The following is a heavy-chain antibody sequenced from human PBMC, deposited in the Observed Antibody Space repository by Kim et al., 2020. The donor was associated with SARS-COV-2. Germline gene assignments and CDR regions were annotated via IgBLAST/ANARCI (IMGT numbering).Heavy chain of an antibody. CDR1: GGSISSSSYY. CDR2: IYYSGST. CDR3: ARHLPEFGIAARGLYDY. D-gene: IGHD6-13*01. J-gene: IGHJ4*02. Sequence: SETLSLTCTVSGGSISSSSYYWGWIRQPPGKGLEWIGSIYYSGSTYYNPSLKSRVTISVDTSKNQFSLKLSSVTAADTAVYYCARHLPEFGIAARGLYDYWGQGTLVTVSS. V-gene: IGHV4-39*01.